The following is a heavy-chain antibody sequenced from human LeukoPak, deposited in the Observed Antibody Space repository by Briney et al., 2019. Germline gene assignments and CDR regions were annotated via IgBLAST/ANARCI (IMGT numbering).Heavy chain of an antibody. J-gene: IGHJ6*02. D-gene: IGHD3-22*01. V-gene: IGHV1-18*01. CDR3: ARDVYYDSSGLNYYYYGMDV. CDR2: ISAYNGNT. CDR1: GYTFTSYG. Sequence: GASVKVSCKASGYTFTSYGISWVRQAPGQGLEWMGGISAYNGNTNYAQKLQGRVTMTTDTSTSTAYMELRSLRSDDTAVYYCARDVYYDSSGLNYYYYGMDVWGQGTTVTVSS.